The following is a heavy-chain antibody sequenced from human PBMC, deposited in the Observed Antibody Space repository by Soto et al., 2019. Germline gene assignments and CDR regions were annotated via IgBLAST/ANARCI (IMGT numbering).Heavy chain of an antibody. V-gene: IGHV4-39*01. CDR1: GGSISSSNHY. J-gene: IGHJ6*02. CDR3: ARQHSTGWAPLAMDV. CDR2: VFYSGTF. D-gene: IGHD6-19*01. Sequence: QLQLQESGPRLVKPSETLSLMCTVSGGSISSSNHYWGWIRQPPGKGLEWIGAVFYSGTFYYNPSLKSRLTISVDTSKNKFSLKLSAMTVADTAVYYCARQHSTGWAPLAMDVWGQGTTVTVSS.